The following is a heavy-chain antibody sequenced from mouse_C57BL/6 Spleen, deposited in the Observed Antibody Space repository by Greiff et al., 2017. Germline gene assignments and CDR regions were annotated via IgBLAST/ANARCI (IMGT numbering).Heavy chain of an antibody. CDR2: IHPSSGST. D-gene: IGHD1-1*01. CDR3: ASCYYGRSYTWYFDV. Sequence: QVQLQQPGAELVKPGASVKLSCKASGYTFTSYWMHWVKQRPGQGLEWIGMIHPSSGSTNYNEKFKSKATLTVDTSSSTAYMQLSSLTSEDSAVYDCASCYYGRSYTWYFDVWGTGTTVTVSS. J-gene: IGHJ1*03. CDR1: GYTFTSYW. V-gene: IGHV1-64*01.